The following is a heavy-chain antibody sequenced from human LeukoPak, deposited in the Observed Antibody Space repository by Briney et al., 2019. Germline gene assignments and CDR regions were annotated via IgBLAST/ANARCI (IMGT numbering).Heavy chain of an antibody. CDR2: FDPEDGET. Sequence: ASVKVSCKVSGYTLTELSMHWVRQAPGKGLEWMGGFDPEDGETIYAQKFQGRVTMTEDTSTDTAYMELSSLRSEDTAVYYCATGVLPITMIVVVPWKAFDIWGQGTMVTVSS. CDR3: ATGVLPITMIVVVPWKAFDI. V-gene: IGHV1-24*01. D-gene: IGHD3-22*01. CDR1: GYTLTELS. J-gene: IGHJ3*02.